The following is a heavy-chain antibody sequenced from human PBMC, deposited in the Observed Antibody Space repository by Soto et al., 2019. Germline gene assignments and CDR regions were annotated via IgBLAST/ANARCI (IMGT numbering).Heavy chain of an antibody. J-gene: IGHJ5*02. D-gene: IGHD6-6*01. Sequence: LRLSCAASGFTFSSYGMHWVRQAPGKGLEWVAVIWYDGSNKYYADSVKGRFTISRDNSKNTLYLQMNSLRAEDTAVYYCAREGRQLVRRYWFDPWCQGTLVTVSS. CDR2: IWYDGSNK. CDR1: GFTFSSYG. V-gene: IGHV3-33*01. CDR3: AREGRQLVRRYWFDP.